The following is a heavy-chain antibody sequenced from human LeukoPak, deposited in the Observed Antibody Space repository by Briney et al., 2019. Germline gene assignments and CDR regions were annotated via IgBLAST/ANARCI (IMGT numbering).Heavy chain of an antibody. Sequence: SETLSLTCTVSGGSISSYYWSWIRQPPGKGLEWIGYIYYSGSTNYNPSLKSRVTISVDTSKNQFSLKLSSVTAADTAVYYCARVPHSSSWYYFDYWGQGTLVTVS. CDR2: IYYSGST. J-gene: IGHJ4*02. V-gene: IGHV4-59*01. CDR1: GGSISSYY. D-gene: IGHD6-13*01. CDR3: ARVPHSSSWYYFDY.